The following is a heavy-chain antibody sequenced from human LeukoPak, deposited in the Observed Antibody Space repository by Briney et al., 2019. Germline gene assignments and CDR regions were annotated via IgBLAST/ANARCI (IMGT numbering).Heavy chain of an antibody. Sequence: GGSLRLSCTASGFTFSNYGMHWVRQAPGKGLEYVSAISSNGGSTYYADSVKGRFTISRDNSKNTLFLQMGSLRAEDMAVYYCASASTFCSTTGCPSGNYWGQGTLVTVSS. CDR1: GFTFSNYG. CDR2: ISSNGGST. J-gene: IGHJ4*02. D-gene: IGHD2-2*01. V-gene: IGHV3-64*02. CDR3: ASASTFCSTTGCPSGNY.